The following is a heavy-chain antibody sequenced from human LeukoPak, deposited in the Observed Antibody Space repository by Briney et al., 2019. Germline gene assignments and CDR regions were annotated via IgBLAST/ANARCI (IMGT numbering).Heavy chain of an antibody. D-gene: IGHD3-10*01. CDR3: ARAMVRGVTGLSFGY. CDR2: INPNSGGT. Sequence: ASVKVSCKASGYTFTGYYMHWVRQAPGQGLEWVGWINPNSGGTNYAQKFQGRVAMTRDTSISTAYMELSRLRSDDTAVYYCARAMVRGVTGLSFGYWGQGTLVTVSS. V-gene: IGHV1-2*02. J-gene: IGHJ4*02. CDR1: GYTFTGYY.